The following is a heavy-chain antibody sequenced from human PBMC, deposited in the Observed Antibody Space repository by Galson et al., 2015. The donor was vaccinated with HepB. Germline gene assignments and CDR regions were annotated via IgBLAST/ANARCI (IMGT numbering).Heavy chain of an antibody. CDR3: ANPMLGATVIDD. Sequence: SLRLSCAASGFTFDTNVMHWVRQAPGKGLEWVAGISNDGNHKSYADSVKGRFTVSRDNSNQILYLHLDSLRLEDSAVYYCANPMLGATVIDDWGQGTRVTVSS. CDR2: ISNDGNHK. D-gene: IGHD3-10*02. V-gene: IGHV3-30*18. J-gene: IGHJ4*02. CDR1: GFTFDTNV.